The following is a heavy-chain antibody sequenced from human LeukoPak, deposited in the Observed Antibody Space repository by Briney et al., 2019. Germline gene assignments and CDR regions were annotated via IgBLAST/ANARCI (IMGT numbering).Heavy chain of an antibody. Sequence: GGSLRLSCAASGFTFSSYAMNWVRQAPGKGLEWVSAINGRGDNTYYPDSVKGRFTISRDNSKSTLFLQMNSLRAEDTAIYYCAKDRVSPGFNLFDPWGQGTLVTVSS. V-gene: IGHV3-23*01. CDR1: GFTFSSYA. D-gene: IGHD2/OR15-2a*01. CDR2: INGRGDNT. J-gene: IGHJ5*02. CDR3: AKDRVSPGFNLFDP.